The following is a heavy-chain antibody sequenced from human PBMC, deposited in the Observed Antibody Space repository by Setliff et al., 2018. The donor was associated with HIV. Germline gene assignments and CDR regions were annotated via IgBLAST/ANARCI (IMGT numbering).Heavy chain of an antibody. CDR3: ASSWSRVPYYGMDV. CDR1: GYIFTQYA. J-gene: IGHJ6*02. D-gene: IGHD6-13*01. Sequence: ASVKVSCKTSGYIFTQYAVHWVRQAPGQRLEWMGWINGGNGKTKYSQKFQGRVTFTRDTSTTTAYMEVSSLRSDDTAVYYCASSWSRVPYYGMDVWGQGTTVTVSS. V-gene: IGHV1-3*01. CDR2: INGGNGKT.